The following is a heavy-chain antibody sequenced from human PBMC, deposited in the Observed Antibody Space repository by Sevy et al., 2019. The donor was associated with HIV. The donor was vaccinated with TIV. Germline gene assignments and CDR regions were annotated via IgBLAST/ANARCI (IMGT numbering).Heavy chain of an antibody. D-gene: IGHD2-8*01. Sequence: GGSLRLSCAASGFAFYDYSMSWIRQAPGKGLEWVATLSFGCGKINYADSVKGRFTISRDNSKNSFYLQMDNLRVEDTALYCWAGEGCTRPNDYWGQGTRVTVSS. CDR1: GFAFYDYS. J-gene: IGHJ4*02. CDR2: LSFGCGKI. CDR3: AGEGCTRPNDY. V-gene: IGHV3-23*01.